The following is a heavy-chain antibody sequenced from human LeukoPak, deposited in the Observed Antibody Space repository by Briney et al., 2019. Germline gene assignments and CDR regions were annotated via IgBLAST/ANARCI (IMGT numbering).Heavy chain of an antibody. J-gene: IGHJ6*03. Sequence: SETLSLTCTVSGGSISSYYWSWIRQPPGKGLEWIGYIYYSVTTNYNPSLKSRVTISVDTSKNQFSLRLSSVTAADTAVYCCASMHNDYSKGWEYYYYYMDVWGKGTTVTVSS. D-gene: IGHD4-11*01. V-gene: IGHV4-59*12. CDR1: GGSISSYY. CDR2: IYYSVTT. CDR3: ASMHNDYSKGWEYYYYYMDV.